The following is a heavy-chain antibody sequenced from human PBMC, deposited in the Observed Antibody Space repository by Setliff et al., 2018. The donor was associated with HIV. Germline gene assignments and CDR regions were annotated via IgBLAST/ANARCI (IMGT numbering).Heavy chain of an antibody. CDR2: INPNSGGT. CDR1: GYTFAGYH. D-gene: IGHD5-12*01. V-gene: IGHV1-2*05. Sequence: VKVSCKASGYTFAGYHIHWVRQAPGQGLEWLGRINPNSGGTKYAQKFQGRVTMTRDTSISTAYMQLSSLSSDDTVVYYCARGGYSGYDTGDAFDIWGQGTMVTVSS. CDR3: ARGGYSGYDTGDAFDI. J-gene: IGHJ3*02.